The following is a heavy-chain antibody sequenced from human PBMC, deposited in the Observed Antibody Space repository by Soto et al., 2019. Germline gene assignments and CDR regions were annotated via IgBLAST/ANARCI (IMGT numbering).Heavy chain of an antibody. D-gene: IGHD4-17*01. J-gene: IGHJ4*02. CDR3: ARDRYTVTTISEDY. V-gene: IGHV3-7*05. Sequence: ESGGGLVQPGGSLRLSCAASGFTFSSYWMSWVRQAPGKGLEWVANIKQDGSEKYYVDSVKGRFTISRDNAKNSLYLQMNSLRAEDTAVYYCARDRYTVTTISEDYWGQGTLVTVSS. CDR1: GFTFSSYW. CDR2: IKQDGSEK.